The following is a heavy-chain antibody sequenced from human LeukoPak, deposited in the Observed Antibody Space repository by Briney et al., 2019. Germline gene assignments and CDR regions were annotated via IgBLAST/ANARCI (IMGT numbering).Heavy chain of an antibody. Sequence: GGSLRLSCAASGFTFSSYSMNWVRQAPGEGLEWVSSISSSSSYIYYADSVKGRFTISRDNAKNSLYLQMNSLRAEDTAVYYCARGGYSYGGHRYWGQGTLVTVAS. CDR2: ISSSSSYI. CDR3: ARGGYSYGGHRY. D-gene: IGHD5-18*01. V-gene: IGHV3-21*01. CDR1: GFTFSSYS. J-gene: IGHJ4*02.